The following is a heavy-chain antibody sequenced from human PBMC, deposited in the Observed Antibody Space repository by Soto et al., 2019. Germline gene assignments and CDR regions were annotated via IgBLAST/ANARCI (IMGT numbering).Heavy chain of an antibody. CDR2: MSYVGNNQ. CDR3: ARDRIAPSGVFWFDP. V-gene: IGHV3-30-3*01. D-gene: IGHD3-10*01. J-gene: IGHJ5*02. Sequence: PGGSLRLSCAASGFTFSSYSMHWVRQAPGKGLEWVAVMSYVGNNQYYADSVKGRFTVSRDNSKDTVYLQMNSLRVEDTAVYYCARDRIAPSGVFWFDPWGQGTLVTVSS. CDR1: GFTFSSYS.